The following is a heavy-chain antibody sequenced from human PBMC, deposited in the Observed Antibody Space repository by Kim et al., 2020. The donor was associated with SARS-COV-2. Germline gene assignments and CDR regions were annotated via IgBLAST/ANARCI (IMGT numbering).Heavy chain of an antibody. CDR2: IQRDGSLK. CDR3: AIIDNGVDV. V-gene: IGHV3-7*03. J-gene: IGHJ6*02. Sequence: LSLTCAASTFVFRSNLMTWVRQAPGKGLEWVANIQRDGSLKYYMDSVKGRFTISRDIAKNSLSLQMDSLRVEDTAIYYCAIIDNGVDVWGQGTTVIVSS. D-gene: IGHD1-26*01. CDR1: TFVFRSNL.